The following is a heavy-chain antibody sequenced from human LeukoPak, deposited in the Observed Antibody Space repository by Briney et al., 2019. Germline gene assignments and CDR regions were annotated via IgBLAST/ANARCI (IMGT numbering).Heavy chain of an antibody. D-gene: IGHD1-7*01. CDR3: AEVELAPYYYYMDG. J-gene: IGHJ6*03. Sequence: PGVSLRLSCAASGFSLSSYEMSWVRQAPGKGLEWVSHISSSGSTIWYADSVKGRFTISRDNAKNSLYLQMNSLTAEDTAVYYRAEVELAPYYYYMDGWGKGTTVSVCS. V-gene: IGHV3-48*03. CDR1: GFSLSSYE. CDR2: ISSSGSTI.